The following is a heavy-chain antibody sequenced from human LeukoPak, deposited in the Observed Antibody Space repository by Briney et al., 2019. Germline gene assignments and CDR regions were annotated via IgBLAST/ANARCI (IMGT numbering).Heavy chain of an antibody. J-gene: IGHJ4*02. Sequence: AASVKVSCKASGYTFTGYYMHWVRQAPGQGLEWMGWINPNSGGTNYAQKFQGRVTMTRDTSISTAYMELSRLRSDDTAVYYCARAWYDYYGSGSYHYWGQGTQVTVSS. CDR2: INPNSGGT. D-gene: IGHD3-10*01. CDR1: GYTFTGYY. CDR3: ARAWYDYYGSGSYHY. V-gene: IGHV1-2*02.